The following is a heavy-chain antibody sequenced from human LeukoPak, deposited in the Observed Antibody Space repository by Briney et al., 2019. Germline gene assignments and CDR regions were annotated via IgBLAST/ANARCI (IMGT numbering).Heavy chain of an antibody. D-gene: IGHD2-2*01. CDR2: IYYSGST. Sequence: PSETLSLTCTVSGGSISSYYWSWIRQPPGKGLEWIGYIYYSGSTNHNPSLKSRITISVDTSKNQFSLKLSSVTAADTAVYYCAREMGVYHYYFDYWGQGTLVTVSS. V-gene: IGHV4-59*01. CDR1: GGSISSYY. CDR3: AREMGVYHYYFDY. J-gene: IGHJ4*02.